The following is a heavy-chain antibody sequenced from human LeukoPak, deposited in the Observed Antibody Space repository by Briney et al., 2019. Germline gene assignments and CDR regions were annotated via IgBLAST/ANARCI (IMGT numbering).Heavy chain of an antibody. D-gene: IGHD4-17*01. CDR3: ARDKWGPISFSYGDSTVSDY. CDR1: GASISSGTYY. CDR2: IYTSGST. V-gene: IGHV4-61*02. J-gene: IGHJ4*02. Sequence: SETLSLTCTVSGASISSGTYYWSWIRQPAGKGLEWIGRIYTSGSTNYNPSLKSRVTISVDTSKNEFSLKLNSVTATDTAVYYCARDKWGPISFSYGDSTVSDYWGQGTLVTVSS.